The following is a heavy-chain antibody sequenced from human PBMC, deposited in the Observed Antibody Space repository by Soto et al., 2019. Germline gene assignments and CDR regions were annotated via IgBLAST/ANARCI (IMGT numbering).Heavy chain of an antibody. CDR1: GGTFSGSA. J-gene: IGHJ3*02. CDR2: IIPTFGTA. D-gene: IGHD6-19*01. V-gene: IGHV1-69*06. Sequence: QVQLVQSGAEMREPGSSVKVSCKASGGTFSGSAFNWLRQAPGQGPEWMGGIIPTFGTANYIEKFRGRVTITADTSTSTAYMEVSSLTSEDTAMYFCARSETAGHRGFDIWGQGTMVTVSS. CDR3: ARSETAGHRGFDI.